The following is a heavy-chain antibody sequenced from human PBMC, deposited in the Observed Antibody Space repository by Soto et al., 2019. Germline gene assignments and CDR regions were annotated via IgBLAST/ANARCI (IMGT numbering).Heavy chain of an antibody. D-gene: IGHD2-2*01. J-gene: IGHJ6*02. CDR3: TRDRTVVVPAPSLDV. CDR2: IRSKAYGGTT. CDR1: GFTFGDYA. V-gene: IGHV3-49*03. Sequence: GGSLRLSCTASGFTFGDYAMIWFRQAPGKGLEWVGFIRSKAYGGTTEYAASVKGRFTISRDDSKSIAYLQMNSLKTEDTAVYYCTRDRTVVVPAPSLDVWGQGTTVTVSS.